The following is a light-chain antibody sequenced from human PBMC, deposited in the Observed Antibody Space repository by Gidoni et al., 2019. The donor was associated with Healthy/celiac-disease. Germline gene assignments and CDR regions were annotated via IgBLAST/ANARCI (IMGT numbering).Light chain of an antibody. CDR2: EDN. Sequence: NFMLTQPHSVSESPGKPVTISCTRSSGSIASNYVQWYQQRPGSSPTTVIYEDNQRPSGVPDRFSGSIDSSSNSASLTISGLKTEDEADYYWQSYDSSNEVFGGGTKLTVL. V-gene: IGLV6-57*01. CDR3: QSYDSSNEV. J-gene: IGLJ2*01. CDR1: SGSIASNY.